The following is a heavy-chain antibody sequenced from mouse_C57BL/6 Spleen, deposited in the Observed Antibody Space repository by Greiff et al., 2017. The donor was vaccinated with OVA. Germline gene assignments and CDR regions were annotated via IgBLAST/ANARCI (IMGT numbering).Heavy chain of an antibody. J-gene: IGHJ1*03. Sequence: VHLVESGPGLVAPSQSLSITCTVSGFSLTSYGVDWVRQPPGKGLEWLGVIWGSGSTNYNSALMSRLNISKDNSKNKVFLKMNSLQTDDTAVYYCAKHEGTWYFDVWGTGTTVTVSS. CDR2: IWGSGST. CDR3: AKHEGTWYFDV. V-gene: IGHV2-9*01. CDR1: GFSLTSYG.